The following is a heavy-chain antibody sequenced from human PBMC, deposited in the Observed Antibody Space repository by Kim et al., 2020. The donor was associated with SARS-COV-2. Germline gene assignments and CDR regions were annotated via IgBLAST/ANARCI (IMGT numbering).Heavy chain of an antibody. Sequence: RVTISVDTSKNQFSLKLSSVTAADTAVYYCARGSRGTTVTTAPRTNWFDPWGQGTLVTVSS. CDR3: ARGSRGTTVTTAPRTNWFDP. V-gene: IGHV4-34*01. D-gene: IGHD4-17*01. J-gene: IGHJ5*02.